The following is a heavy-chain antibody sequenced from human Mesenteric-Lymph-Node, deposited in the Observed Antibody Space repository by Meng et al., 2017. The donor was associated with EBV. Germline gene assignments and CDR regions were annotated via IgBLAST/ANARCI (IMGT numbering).Heavy chain of an antibody. CDR1: GGSFSGYY. CDR3: ARGGVLSYYALDY. D-gene: IGHD1-26*01. V-gene: IGHV4-34*01. Sequence: QVPGRPWWAGVFKPSVTLSRTCAAYGGSFSGYYWSWMRQPPGKGLEWIGEINHSGSTNYNPSLKSRVTISVDTSKNQFSLKLSSVTAADTAVYYCARGGVLSYYALDYWGQGTLVTVSS. CDR2: INHSGST. J-gene: IGHJ4*02.